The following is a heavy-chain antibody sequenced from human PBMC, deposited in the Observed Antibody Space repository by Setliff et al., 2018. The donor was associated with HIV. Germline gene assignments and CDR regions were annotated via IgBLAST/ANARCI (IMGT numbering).Heavy chain of an antibody. CDR2: IFSGGDST. CDR1: GFTFSSYA. J-gene: IGHJ3*02. CDR3: VKDRGEGSFDI. V-gene: IGHV3-23*03. Sequence: PGGSLRLSCAASGFTFSSYAMTWVRQAPGKGVEWVSVIFSGGDSTYYADSVKGRFIISRDNSKNTLYLQMNSLRVDDTAVYYCVKDRGEGSFDIWGQGTMVTVSS.